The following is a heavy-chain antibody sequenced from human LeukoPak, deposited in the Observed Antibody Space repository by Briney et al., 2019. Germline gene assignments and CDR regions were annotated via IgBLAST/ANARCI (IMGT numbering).Heavy chain of an antibody. V-gene: IGHV3-23*01. CDR3: ARGGLSIMGY. D-gene: IGHD2/OR15-2a*01. Sequence: PGGSLRLSCAASGFTFSSYAMSWVRQAPGKGLEWVSTINGGGVNTHYADSVKGRFTISRDNARNSLYLQMNSLRAEDTAVYFCARGGLSIMGYWGQGTLVTVSS. J-gene: IGHJ4*02. CDR1: GFTFSSYA. CDR2: INGGGVNT.